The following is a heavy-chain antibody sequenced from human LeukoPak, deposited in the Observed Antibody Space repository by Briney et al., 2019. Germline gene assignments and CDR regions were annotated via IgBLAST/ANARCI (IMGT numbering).Heavy chain of an antibody. V-gene: IGHV3-30*18. D-gene: IGHD3-22*01. J-gene: IGHJ4*02. CDR3: AKDTAGYYYDSSGYYFFDY. CDR1: GFTFSSYG. Sequence: GGSLRLSCAASGFTFSSYGMHWVRQAPGKGLEWVAVISYDGSNKYYADSVKGRFTISRDNSKNTLYLQMNSLRAEDTAVYYCAKDTAGYYYDSSGYYFFDYWGQGTLVTVSS. CDR2: ISYDGSNK.